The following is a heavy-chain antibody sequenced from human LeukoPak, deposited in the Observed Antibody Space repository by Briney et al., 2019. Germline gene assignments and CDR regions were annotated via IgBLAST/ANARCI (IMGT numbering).Heavy chain of an antibody. CDR1: GGTFSSYA. V-gene: IGHV1-69*05. D-gene: IGHD4-17*01. CDR3: ARLELPNDYGKERLEGDYFDY. J-gene: IGHJ4*02. CDR2: IIPIFGTA. Sequence: GASVKVSCKASGGTFSSYAISWVQQAPGQGLEWMGGIIPIFGTANYAQKFQGRVTITTDESTSTAYMVLSSLRSEDTAVYYCARLELPNDYGKERLEGDYFDYWGQGTLVTVSS.